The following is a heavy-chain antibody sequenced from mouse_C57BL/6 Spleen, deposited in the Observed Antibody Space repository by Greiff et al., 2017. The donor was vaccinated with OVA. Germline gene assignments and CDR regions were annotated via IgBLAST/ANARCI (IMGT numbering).Heavy chain of an antibody. CDR3: TRSEVTTVVGRAMDY. CDR1: GYTFTDYE. Sequence: QVQLQQSGAELVRPGASVTLSCKASGYTFTDYEMHWVKQTPVHGLEWIGAIDPETGGTAYNQKFKGKAILTADKSSSTAYKELRSLTSEDSAVYYCTRSEVTTVVGRAMDYWGQGTSVTVSS. V-gene: IGHV1-15*01. D-gene: IGHD1-1*01. CDR2: IDPETGGT. J-gene: IGHJ4*01.